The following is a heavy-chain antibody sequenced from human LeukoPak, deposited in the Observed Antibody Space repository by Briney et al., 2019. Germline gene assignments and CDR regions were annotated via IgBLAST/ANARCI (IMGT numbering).Heavy chain of an antibody. CDR1: GYTFTGYY. CDR3: ARGVGYCSGGSCKTKKDWFDP. Sequence: ASVTVSCKASGYTFTGYYMHWVRQAPGQGLEWMGWINPNSGGTNYAQKFQGRVTMTRDTSISTAYMELSRLRSDDTAVYYCARGVGYCSGGSCKTKKDWFDPWGQGTLVTVSS. CDR2: INPNSGGT. J-gene: IGHJ5*02. D-gene: IGHD2-15*01. V-gene: IGHV1-2*02.